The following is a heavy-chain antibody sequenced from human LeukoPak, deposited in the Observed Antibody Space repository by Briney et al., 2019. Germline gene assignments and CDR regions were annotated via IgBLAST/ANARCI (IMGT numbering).Heavy chain of an antibody. CDR3: ARRGPPRTMLRGVKSGWFDP. V-gene: IGHV4-59*01. CDR1: GGSISSYY. CDR2: IYYSGST. Sequence: PSETLSLTCTVSGGSISSYYWSWIRQPPGKGLEWIGYIYYSGSTNYNPSLKSRVTISVDTSKNQFSLKLSSVTAADTAVYCCARRGPPRTMLRGVKSGWFDPWGQGTLVTVSS. D-gene: IGHD3-10*01. J-gene: IGHJ5*02.